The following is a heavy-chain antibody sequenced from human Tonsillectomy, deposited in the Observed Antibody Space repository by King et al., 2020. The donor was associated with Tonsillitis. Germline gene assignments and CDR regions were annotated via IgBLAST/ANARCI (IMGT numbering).Heavy chain of an antibody. J-gene: IGHJ2*01. CDR3: AKDGYYYDSSGYCWYFDL. V-gene: IGHV3-30*02. CDR1: GFTFSSYG. CDR2: IRYDGSNK. D-gene: IGHD3-22*01. Sequence: VQLVESGGGVVQPGGSLRLSCAASGFTFSSYGMHWVRQAPGKGLEWVAFIRYDGSNKYYADSVKGRFTISRDNSKNTLYLQMNSLRAEDTAVYYCAKDGYYYDSSGYCWYFDLWGRGTLVTVSS.